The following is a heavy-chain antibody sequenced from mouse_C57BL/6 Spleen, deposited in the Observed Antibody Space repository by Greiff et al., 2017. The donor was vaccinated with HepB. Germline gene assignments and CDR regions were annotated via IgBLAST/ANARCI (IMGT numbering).Heavy chain of an antibody. CDR2: ISSGGSYT. V-gene: IGHV5-6*01. CDR1: GFTFSSYG. D-gene: IGHD1-1*01. CDR3: ASITTVVDAMDY. Sequence: EVKVVESGGDLVKPGGSLKLSCAASGFTFSSYGMSWVRQTPDKRLEWVATISSGGSYTYYPDSVKGRFTISRDNAKNTLYLQMSSLKSEDTAMYYCASITTVVDAMDYWGQGTSVTVSS. J-gene: IGHJ4*01.